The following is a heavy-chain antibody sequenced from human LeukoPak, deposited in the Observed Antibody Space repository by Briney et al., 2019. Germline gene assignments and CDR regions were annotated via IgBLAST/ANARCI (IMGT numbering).Heavy chain of an antibody. V-gene: IGHV3-30-3*01. Sequence: GGSLRLSCAASGFTFSSYAMHWVRQAPGKGLGWVAVISYDGSNKYYADSVKGRFTISRDNSKNTLYLQMNSLRAEDTAVYYCARDEIVGASPFDYWGQGTLVTVSS. D-gene: IGHD1-26*01. CDR1: GFTFSSYA. CDR3: ARDEIVGASPFDY. CDR2: ISYDGSNK. J-gene: IGHJ4*02.